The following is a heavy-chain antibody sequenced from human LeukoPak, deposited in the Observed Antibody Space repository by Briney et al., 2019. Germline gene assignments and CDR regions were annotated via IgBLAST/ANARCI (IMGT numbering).Heavy chain of an antibody. Sequence: GASVKVSCKASGCTFTSYDINWVRQATGQGLEWMGWMNPTSGNTGYAQKFQGRVTMTRNTSISTAYMELSSLRSEDTAVYYCARFPYCTNGVCPPAWGQGTLVTVSS. CDR2: MNPTSGNT. J-gene: IGHJ4*02. CDR3: ARFPYCTNGVCPPA. V-gene: IGHV1-8*01. D-gene: IGHD2-8*01. CDR1: GCTFTSYD.